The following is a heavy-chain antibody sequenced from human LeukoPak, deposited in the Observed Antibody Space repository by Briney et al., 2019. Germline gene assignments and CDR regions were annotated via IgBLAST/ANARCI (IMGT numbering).Heavy chain of an antibody. D-gene: IGHD5-18*01. CDR1: GFTFSSYA. Sequence: GGSLRLSCAASGFTFSSYAMHWVRQAPGKGLEWVAVISYDGSNKYYADSVKGRFTISRDNSKNTLYLQMNSLRAGDTAVYYCAREYSYGYYFDYWGQGTLVTVSS. CDR3: AREYSYGYYFDY. CDR2: ISYDGSNK. V-gene: IGHV3-30-3*01. J-gene: IGHJ4*02.